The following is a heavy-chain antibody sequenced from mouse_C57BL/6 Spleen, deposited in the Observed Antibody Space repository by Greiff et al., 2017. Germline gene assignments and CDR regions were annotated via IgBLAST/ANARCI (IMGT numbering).Heavy chain of an antibody. Sequence: VQLQQSGPVLVKPGASVKMSCKASGYTFTDYYMNWVKQSHGKSLEWIGVINPYNGGTSYNQKFKGKATLTVDKSSSTAYMELNSLTSEDSAVYYCARWDGSSYNYAMDYWGKGTSVTVSS. D-gene: IGHD1-1*01. CDR2: INPYNGGT. CDR1: GYTFTDYY. V-gene: IGHV1-19*01. CDR3: ARWDGSSYNYAMDY. J-gene: IGHJ4*01.